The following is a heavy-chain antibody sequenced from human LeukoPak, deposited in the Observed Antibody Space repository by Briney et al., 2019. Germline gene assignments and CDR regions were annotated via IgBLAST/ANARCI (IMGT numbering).Heavy chain of an antibody. CDR1: GGSFNGYY. J-gene: IGHJ6*03. D-gene: IGHD3-22*01. CDR2: INHSVST. V-gene: IGHV4-34*01. CDR3: ARQKSYYYDRYMDV. Sequence: PSEPLSLPCAVYGGSFNGYYWRWLRQPPGKGLEWIGEINHSVSTNYNPSLKSRVTISVDTSKNQFSLKLSSVTAADTAVYYCARQKSYYYDRYMDVWGKGTTVTISS.